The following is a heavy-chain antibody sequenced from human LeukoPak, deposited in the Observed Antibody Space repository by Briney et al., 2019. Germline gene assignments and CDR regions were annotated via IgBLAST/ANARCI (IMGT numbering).Heavy chain of an antibody. D-gene: IGHD3-10*01. Sequence: GGSLRLSCAASGFTFSNYGMHWVRQAPGKGLEWVAVISHDGSIKYYEDSMKGRFTISRDNSKNTLYLQMNSLSAEDTAVYYCAQDYYGSGGQGTLVTVSS. CDR3: AQDYYGS. J-gene: IGHJ4*02. CDR2: ISHDGSIK. V-gene: IGHV3-30*18. CDR1: GFTFSNYG.